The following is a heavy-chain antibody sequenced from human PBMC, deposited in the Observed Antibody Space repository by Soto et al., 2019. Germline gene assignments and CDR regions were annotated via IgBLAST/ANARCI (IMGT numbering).Heavy chain of an antibody. V-gene: IGHV3-21*01. CDR2: ISSSSSYI. CDR3: ARDGPLRFLEWRDDYMDV. J-gene: IGHJ6*03. D-gene: IGHD3-3*01. CDR1: GFTFSSYS. Sequence: GGSLRLSCAASGFTFSSYSMNWVRQAPGKGLEWVSSISSSSSYIYYADSVKGRFTISRDNAKNSLYLQMNSLRAEDTAVYYCARDGPLRFLEWRDDYMDVWGKGTTVTVSS.